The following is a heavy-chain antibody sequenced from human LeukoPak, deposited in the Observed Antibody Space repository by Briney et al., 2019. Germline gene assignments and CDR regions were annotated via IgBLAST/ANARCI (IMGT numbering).Heavy chain of an antibody. V-gene: IGHV4-4*09. CDR2: IAHSGDT. Sequence: PSETLSLTCTVSGGSITSYYWSWIRQPPGKGLECIAYIAHSGDTNYNPSLKSRATISMDTSKNQFSLKLNSVTAADTAVYYCARTARVFDLWGQGIQVTVSS. CDR3: ARTARVFDL. CDR1: GGSITSYY. D-gene: IGHD5-18*01. J-gene: IGHJ4*02.